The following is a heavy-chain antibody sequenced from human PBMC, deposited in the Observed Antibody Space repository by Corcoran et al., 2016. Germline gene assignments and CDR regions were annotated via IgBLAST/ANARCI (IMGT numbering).Heavy chain of an antibody. D-gene: IGHD3-22*01. CDR3: ARVSPYYYDSSGYFSY. Sequence: QLQLQESGPGLVKPSETLSLTCTVSGGSISSSSYYWGWIRQPPGKGLEWIGSIYYSESTYYNPSLKSRVTISVDTSKNQFSLKLSSVTAADTAVYDCARVSPYYYDSSGYFSYWGQGTLVTVSS. CDR1: GGSISSSSYY. CDR2: IYYSEST. J-gene: IGHJ4*02. V-gene: IGHV4-39*07.